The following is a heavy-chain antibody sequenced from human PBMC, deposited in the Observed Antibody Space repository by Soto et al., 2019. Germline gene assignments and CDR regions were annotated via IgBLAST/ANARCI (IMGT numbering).Heavy chain of an antibody. CDR1: WYSFTAYF. D-gene: IGHD2-15*01. CDR3: ASDRLGRYCSGGSCPFDY. V-gene: IGHV1-2*04. Sequence: ASGKVSCEPTWYSFTAYFIHWVRQAPGQGLEWMGWINPSSGGTNYAQKFQGWVAMTVDTSISTAYMELSRLASDDTAVYYCASDRLGRYCSGGSCPFDYWGQGTLVTVSS. J-gene: IGHJ4*02. CDR2: INPSSGGT.